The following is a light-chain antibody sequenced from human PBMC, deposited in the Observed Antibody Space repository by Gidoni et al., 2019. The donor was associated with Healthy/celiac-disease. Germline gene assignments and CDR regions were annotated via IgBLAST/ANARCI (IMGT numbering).Light chain of an antibody. CDR1: QSISSY. CDR3: QQSYSTPMYT. J-gene: IGKJ2*01. V-gene: IGKV1-39*01. Sequence: DIQMTQSPSSLSASVADRVTITCRASQSISSYLNWYQQKPGKAPKLLIYAASSLQSGVPSRFSGSGSGTDFTLTISRLQPEDFATYYCQQSYSTPMYTFGQGTKLEIK. CDR2: AAS.